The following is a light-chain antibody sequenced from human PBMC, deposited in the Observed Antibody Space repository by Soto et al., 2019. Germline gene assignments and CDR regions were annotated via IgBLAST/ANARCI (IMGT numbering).Light chain of an antibody. V-gene: IGKV3-20*01. CDR3: HYYSSSPPWN. J-gene: IGKJ1*01. CDR1: QSVSSNH. CDR2: GAS. Sequence: EIVLTQSPGTLSLSPGEGATLSCRTSQSVSSNHLAWYQQKPGQAPRLLIFGASSRATGIPDRFSGSGSGTDFTLTIRRLEPEDFAVYYCHYYSSSPPWNFGQGTKVEI.